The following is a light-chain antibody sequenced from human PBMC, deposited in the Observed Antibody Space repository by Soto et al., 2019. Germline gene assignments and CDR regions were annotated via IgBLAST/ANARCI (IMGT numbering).Light chain of an antibody. J-gene: IGKJ3*01. V-gene: IGKV3D-20*01. CDR1: QSVSRNY. CDR3: QQYDRSPFT. CDR2: AAS. Sequence: EIVLTQSPATLSLSPGERATLSCGASQSVSRNYVAWYQQKPGLAPSLVMYAASTRATGIPDRFSGSGSGTDFTLTISRLDPEDFAVYFCQQYDRSPFTFGPGTKVDI.